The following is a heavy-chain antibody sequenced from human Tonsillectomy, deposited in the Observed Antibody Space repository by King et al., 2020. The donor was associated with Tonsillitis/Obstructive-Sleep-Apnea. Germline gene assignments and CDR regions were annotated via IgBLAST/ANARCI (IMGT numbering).Heavy chain of an antibody. J-gene: IGHJ4*02. V-gene: IGHV4-59*01. CDR3: ARGIAVAGTVDY. CDR1: GGSISSYY. Sequence: QLQLQESGPGLVKPSETLSLTCTVSGGSISSYYWSWIRQPPGKGLEWIGYIYYSGSTNYNPSLKSRVTISVDTSKNQFSLKLSSVTAADTAVYYCARGIAVAGTVDYWGQGTLVTVSS. D-gene: IGHD6-19*01. CDR2: IYYSGST.